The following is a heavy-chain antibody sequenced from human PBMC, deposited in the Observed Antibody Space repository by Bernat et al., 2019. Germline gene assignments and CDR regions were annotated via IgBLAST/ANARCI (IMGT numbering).Heavy chain of an antibody. Sequence: QVQLVQSGAAVKEPGASVKVSCKASGYTFTDYAVHWVRQAPGQRLEWLGWINAGNANRKYSQKFQGRVTISRDASASTAYIELSCLKSEDTAVYYCARGRWSSSRADYYLDVWGKGSTVTVSS. CDR3: ARGRWSSSRADYYLDV. J-gene: IGHJ6*03. CDR1: GYTFTDYA. V-gene: IGHV1-3*01. CDR2: INAGNANR. D-gene: IGHD6-13*01.